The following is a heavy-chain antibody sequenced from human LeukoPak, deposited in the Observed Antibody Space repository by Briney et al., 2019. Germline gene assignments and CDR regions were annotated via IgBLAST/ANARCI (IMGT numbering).Heavy chain of an antibody. J-gene: IGHJ4*02. CDR1: GFSLSSYA. Sequence: GGSLGLSCAVSGFSLSSYAMSWIRQAPGKGLEWVSYISSSGSTIYYADSVKGRFTISRDNAKNSLYLQMNSLRAEDTAVYYCARLSKLASGDYWGQGTLVTVSS. D-gene: IGHD3-3*02. CDR2: ISSSGSTI. CDR3: ARLSKLASGDY. V-gene: IGHV3-11*04.